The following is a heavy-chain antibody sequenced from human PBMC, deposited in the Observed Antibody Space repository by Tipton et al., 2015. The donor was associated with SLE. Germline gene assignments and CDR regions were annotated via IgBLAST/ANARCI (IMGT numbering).Heavy chain of an antibody. Sequence: TLSLTCAVYGGSFSGYYWSWIRQPPGKGLEWIGEINHSGSTYYNPSLKSRVTISVDTSKNQFSLKLSSVTAADTAVYYCASLAVAGDFDYWGQGTLVTVSS. CDR3: ASLAVAGDFDY. D-gene: IGHD6-19*01. V-gene: IGHV4-34*01. J-gene: IGHJ4*02. CDR2: INHSGST. CDR1: GGSFSGYY.